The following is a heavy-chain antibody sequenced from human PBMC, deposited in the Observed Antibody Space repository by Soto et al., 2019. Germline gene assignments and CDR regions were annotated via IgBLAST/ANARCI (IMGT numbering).Heavy chain of an antibody. CDR3: AKVGEAVWFGEKYYFDY. D-gene: IGHD3-10*01. CDR2: ISYDGSNK. V-gene: IGHV3-30*18. CDR1: GFTFSSYG. J-gene: IGHJ4*02. Sequence: QVQLVESGGGVVQPGRSLRLSCAASGFTFSSYGMHWVRQAPGKGLEWVAVISYDGSNKYYADSVKGRFTISRDNSKNTLYLQMNSLRAEDTAVYYCAKVGEAVWFGEKYYFDYWGQGTLVTVSS.